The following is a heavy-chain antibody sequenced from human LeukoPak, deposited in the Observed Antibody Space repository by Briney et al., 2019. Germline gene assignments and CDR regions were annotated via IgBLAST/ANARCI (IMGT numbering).Heavy chain of an antibody. D-gene: IGHD3-22*01. V-gene: IGHV4-59*01. CDR3: ARATPDYYDSSGYLMYYFDY. J-gene: IGHJ4*02. Sequence: SETLSLTCTVSGGSISSYYWSWIRQPPGKGLEWIGYIYYSGSTNYNPSLKSRVTISVDTSKNQFSLKLSSVTAADTAVYYCARATPDYYDSSGYLMYYFDYWGQGTLVTVSS. CDR2: IYYSGST. CDR1: GGSISSYY.